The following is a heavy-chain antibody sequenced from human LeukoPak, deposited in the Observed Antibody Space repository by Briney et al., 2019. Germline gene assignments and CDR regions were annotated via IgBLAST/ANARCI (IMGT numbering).Heavy chain of an antibody. Sequence: ASVKVSCKFSGYTLAELSMHWVRQAPGKGLGWMGGFDPEDGETIYAQKFQGRVTMTEDTSTDTAYMELSSLRSEDTAVYYCATGSSGWYFDYWGQGTLVTVSS. CDR1: GYTLAELS. CDR2: FDPEDGET. CDR3: ATGSSGWYFDY. D-gene: IGHD6-19*01. J-gene: IGHJ4*02. V-gene: IGHV1-24*01.